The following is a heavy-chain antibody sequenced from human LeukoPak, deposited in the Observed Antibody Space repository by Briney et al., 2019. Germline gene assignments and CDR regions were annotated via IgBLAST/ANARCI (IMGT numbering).Heavy chain of an antibody. D-gene: IGHD6-19*01. V-gene: IGHV3-23*01. CDR3: AKTPYGQCSRGFDY. CDR2: ISGSGSNT. Sequence: PGGSLRLSCAASGFTFSSYAMSWVRQAPGKGLEWVSAISGSGSNTYYADSVKGRFTISRDNSKNTLYLQMNSLRAEDTAIYYCAKTPYGQCSRGFDYWGQGTLVTVSS. CDR1: GFTFSSYA. J-gene: IGHJ4*02.